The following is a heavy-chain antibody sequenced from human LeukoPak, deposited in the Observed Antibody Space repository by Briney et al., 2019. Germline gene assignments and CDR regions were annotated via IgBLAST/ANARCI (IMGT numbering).Heavy chain of an antibody. D-gene: IGHD4-17*01. CDR3: ARATTVTTYGYYYMDV. V-gene: IGHV1-2*02. CDR1: GYTFTCYY. CDR2: INPNSGGT. J-gene: IGHJ6*03. Sequence: GASVNVSCKASGYTFTCYYMHWVRQAPGQGREGMGWINPNSGGTNYAQKFQGRVTMTRDTSISTAYMELSRLRSDDTAVYYCARATTVTTYGYYYMDVWGKGTTVTVSS.